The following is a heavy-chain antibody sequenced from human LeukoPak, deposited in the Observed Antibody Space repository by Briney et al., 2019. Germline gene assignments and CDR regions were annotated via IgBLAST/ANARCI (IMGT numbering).Heavy chain of an antibody. J-gene: IGHJ6*02. CDR3: ARDYVTYYDGMDV. Sequence: PGGSLRLSCAASGFTFSSYAMHWVRQAPGKGLEWVAVISYDGSNKYYADSVKGRFTISRDNSKNPLYLQMNSLGAEDTAVYCCARDYVTYYDGMDVWGQGTTVTVSS. D-gene: IGHD3-10*02. V-gene: IGHV3-30-3*01. CDR1: GFTFSSYA. CDR2: ISYDGSNK.